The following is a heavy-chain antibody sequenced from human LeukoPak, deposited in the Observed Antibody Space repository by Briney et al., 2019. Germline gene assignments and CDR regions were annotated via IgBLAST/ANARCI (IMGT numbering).Heavy chain of an antibody. CDR3: ARHFPAMVRGVITPPFNYYGMDV. J-gene: IGHJ6*02. CDR1: GYSFTSYW. CDR2: IYPGDSDT. Sequence: GESLKISCKGSGYSFTSYWIGWVRQMPGKGLEWMGIIYPGDSDTRYNPSFQGQVTISADKSISTAYLQWSSLKASDTAMYYCARHFPAMVRGVITPPFNYYGMDVWGQGTTVTVSS. V-gene: IGHV5-51*01. D-gene: IGHD3-10*01.